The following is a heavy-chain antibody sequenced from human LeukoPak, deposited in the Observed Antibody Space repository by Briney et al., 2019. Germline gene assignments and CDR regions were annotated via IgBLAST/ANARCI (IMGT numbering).Heavy chain of an antibody. V-gene: IGHV1-46*01. CDR2: IHPSGSST. D-gene: IGHD5-18*01. CDR3: ARMDMDIAMVTNYLDH. J-gene: IGHJ4*02. Sequence: ASVKIFCKASGYTFTSHYMHWVRQAPGQGLEWMGVIHPSGSSTNYAQKFQGRVTMTKDTSTSTVYIELNSLRSEDTAVYYCARMDMDIAMVTNYLDHWGQGTLVTVSS. CDR1: GYTFTSHY.